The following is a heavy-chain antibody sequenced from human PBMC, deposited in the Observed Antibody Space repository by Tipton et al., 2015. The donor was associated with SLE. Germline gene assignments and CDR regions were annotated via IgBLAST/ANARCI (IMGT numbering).Heavy chain of an antibody. V-gene: IGHV4-34*01. Sequence: TLSLTCAVYGGSFSGYYWSWIRQPPGKGLEWIGEINHSGSTNYNPSLKSRVTISVDTSKNQFSLKLSSVTAADTAVYYCARPRVGYGDFQYFDLWGRGTLVTVSS. D-gene: IGHD4-17*01. J-gene: IGHJ2*01. CDR1: GGSFSGYY. CDR2: INHSGST. CDR3: ARPRVGYGDFQYFDL.